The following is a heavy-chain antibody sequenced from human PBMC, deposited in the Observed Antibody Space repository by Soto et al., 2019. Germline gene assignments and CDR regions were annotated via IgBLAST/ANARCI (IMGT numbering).Heavy chain of an antibody. CDR3: ARIGKHPHNWFDP. V-gene: IGHV4-59*01. Sequence: PSETLSLTCTVSGGSISSYYWSWIRQPPGKGLEWIGYIYYSGSTNYNPSLKSRVTISVDTSKNQFSLKLSSVTAADTAVYYCARIGKHPHNWFDPWGQGTLVTVSS. CDR2: IYYSGST. CDR1: GGSISSYY. J-gene: IGHJ5*02.